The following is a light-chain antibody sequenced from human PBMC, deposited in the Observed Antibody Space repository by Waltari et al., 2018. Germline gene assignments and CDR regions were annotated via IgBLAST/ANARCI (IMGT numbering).Light chain of an antibody. J-gene: IGKJ1*01. V-gene: IGKV4-1*01. Sequence: IVMTQSPDPLAVSLGERATINGTSSQSVLYSSNNNNYLAWYQQKPGQPPKLLIYWASTRESGVPDRFSGSGSGTDFTLTISSLQAEDVAVYYCQQYYSTPWTFGQGTKVEIK. CDR3: QQYYSTPWT. CDR1: QSVLYSSNNNNY. CDR2: WAS.